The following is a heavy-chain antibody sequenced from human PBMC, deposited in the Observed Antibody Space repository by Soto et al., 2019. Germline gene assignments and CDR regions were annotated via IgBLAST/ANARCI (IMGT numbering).Heavy chain of an antibody. D-gene: IGHD2-2*01. V-gene: IGHV4-59*08. CDR2: IFYRGKT. Sequence: PSGTLSLTFTVCGGSISSYYWSWIRQPPGKGLEWIGYIFYRGKTNYDPSLKSRVTISVDTSKNQFSLKLSSVTAADTAVYYCVRQPCSSTSCYFDPWGQGTLVTVSS. CDR1: GGSISSYY. CDR3: VRQPCSSTSCYFDP. J-gene: IGHJ5*02.